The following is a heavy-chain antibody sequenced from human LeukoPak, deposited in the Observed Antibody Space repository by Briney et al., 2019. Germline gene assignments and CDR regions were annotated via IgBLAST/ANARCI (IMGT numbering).Heavy chain of an antibody. CDR1: GGSFSGYY. J-gene: IGHJ4*02. V-gene: IGHV4-34*01. CDR2: INHSGST. Sequence: SETLSLTCAVYGGSFSGYYWSWIRQPPGKGLEWIGEINHSGSTNYNPSLKSRVTISVDTSKNQFSLKLSSVTAADTAVYYCARSFIGYCSSTSCYVGVYFDYRGQGTLVTVSS. D-gene: IGHD2-2*01. CDR3: ARSFIGYCSSTSCYVGVYFDY.